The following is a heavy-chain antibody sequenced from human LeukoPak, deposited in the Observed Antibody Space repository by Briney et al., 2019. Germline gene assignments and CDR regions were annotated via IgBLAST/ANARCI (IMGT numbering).Heavy chain of an antibody. Sequence: ASVKVSCKASGGTFSSYAISWVRQAPGQGLEWMGRIIPILGIANYAQKFQGGVTITADKSTSTAYMELSSLRSEDTAVYYCATGAPEDYYDSSGYYFGYWGQGTLVTVSS. D-gene: IGHD3-22*01. V-gene: IGHV1-69*04. CDR1: GGTFSSYA. CDR3: ATGAPEDYYDSSGYYFGY. CDR2: IIPILGIA. J-gene: IGHJ4*02.